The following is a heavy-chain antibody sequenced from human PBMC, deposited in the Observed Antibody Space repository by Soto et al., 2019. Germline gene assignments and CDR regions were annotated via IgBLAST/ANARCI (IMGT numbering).Heavy chain of an antibody. CDR2: IIPILGIA. J-gene: IGHJ6*03. CDR3: AREVGYSYGTYYYYYYMDV. D-gene: IGHD5-18*01. Sequence: SVKVSCKDSGYTFTGYYMHWVRQAPGQRLEWMGRIIPILGIANYVQKFQGRVTITADKSTSTAYMELSSLRSEDTAVYYCAREVGYSYGTYYYYYYMDVWGKGTTVTVSS. CDR1: GYTFTGYY. V-gene: IGHV1-69*04.